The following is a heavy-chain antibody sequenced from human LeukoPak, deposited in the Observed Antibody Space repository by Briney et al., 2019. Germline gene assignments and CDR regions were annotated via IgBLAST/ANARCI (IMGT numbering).Heavy chain of an antibody. Sequence: PGGSLRLSCAASGFTFSSYAMSWVRQAPGKGLEWVSAISGSGGSTYYADSVKGRFTISRDNSKNTLYLQMNSLRAEDTAVYYCAKSGTEKTYYDFWSGYYYYYYMDVWGKGTTVTVSS. D-gene: IGHD3-3*01. J-gene: IGHJ6*03. CDR3: AKSGTEKTYYDFWSGYYYYYYMDV. CDR2: ISGSGGST. V-gene: IGHV3-23*01. CDR1: GFTFSSYA.